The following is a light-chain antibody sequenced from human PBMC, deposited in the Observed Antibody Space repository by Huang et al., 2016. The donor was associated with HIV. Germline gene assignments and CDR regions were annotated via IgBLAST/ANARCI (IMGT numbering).Light chain of an antibody. CDR1: QSISTY. J-gene: IGKJ4*01. V-gene: IGKV1-39*01. CDR3: QQTYSTPGT. Sequence: DIQMTQSPSSLSASVGDRVTITCRASQSISTYLNWYQQKPGKAPKLLIYAASSLQSGVPSGFSGSGSGTDFTLTISSLQPEDFAIYYCQQTYSTPGTFGGGTKVEIK. CDR2: AAS.